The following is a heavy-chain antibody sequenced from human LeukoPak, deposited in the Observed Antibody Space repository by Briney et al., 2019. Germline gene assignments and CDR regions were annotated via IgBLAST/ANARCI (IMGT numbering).Heavy chain of an antibody. V-gene: IGHV4-39*01. CDR3: ASFYSSSSGSWFDP. Sequence: SETLSLTCTVSGGSISSSTHYWGWIRQPPGKGLEWIGSIYYSGTTHYNPSLKSRATISVDTSKNQFSLKLSPVTAADTAVYYCASFYSSSSGSWFDPWGQGTLVTVSS. CDR1: GGSISSSTHY. D-gene: IGHD6-6*01. CDR2: IYYSGTT. J-gene: IGHJ5*02.